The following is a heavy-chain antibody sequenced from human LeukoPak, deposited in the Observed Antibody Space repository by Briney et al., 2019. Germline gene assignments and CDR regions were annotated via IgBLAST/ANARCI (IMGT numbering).Heavy chain of an antibody. J-gene: IGHJ4*02. V-gene: IGHV4-39*01. CDR1: GGSIRSGGYY. CDR3: ARHREDIVVVPFDY. Sequence: SKPLSLTCTVPGGSIRSGGYYWGWIRRPPGKGLKWMGSIYYSGNTYYNPSLKSRVTISVDKSKNQFSLRLSSVTAADTAVYYCARHREDIVVVPFDYWGQGTLVTVPS. CDR2: IYYSGNT. D-gene: IGHD2-2*01.